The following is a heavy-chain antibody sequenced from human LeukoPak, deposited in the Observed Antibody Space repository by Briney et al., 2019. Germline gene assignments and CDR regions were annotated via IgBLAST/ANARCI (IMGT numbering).Heavy chain of an antibody. V-gene: IGHV3-23*01. CDR3: AKDSDGDYFDY. J-gene: IGHJ4*02. CDR1: GFNFRSYV. CDR2: ISGSGDNT. Sequence: GGSLRLSCAASGFNFRSYVMSWVRQAPGKGLDWVSAISGSGDNTYYADSVKGRFAISRDNSKNTLYLQMNSLRAEDTAVYYCAKDSDGDYFDYWGQGTLVTVSS. D-gene: IGHD4-17*01.